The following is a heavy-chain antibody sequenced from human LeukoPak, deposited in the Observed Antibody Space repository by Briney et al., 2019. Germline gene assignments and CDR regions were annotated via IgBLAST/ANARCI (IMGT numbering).Heavy chain of an antibody. Sequence: ASVKVSCKASGYTLTSSDINWVRQATGQGLEWMGWMNPNSGATGNAEKFQGRITMTRNTSKSTAYMELSSLTSEDTAVYYCARAKDFWSGFTFWWGQGTPVTVSS. D-gene: IGHD3-3*01. CDR2: MNPNSGAT. J-gene: IGHJ4*02. CDR1: GYTLTSSD. V-gene: IGHV1-8*01. CDR3: ARAKDFWSGFTFW.